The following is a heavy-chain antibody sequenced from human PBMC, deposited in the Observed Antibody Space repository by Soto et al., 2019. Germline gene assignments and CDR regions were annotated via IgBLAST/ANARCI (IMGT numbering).Heavy chain of an antibody. CDR2: IYYSGST. J-gene: IGHJ4*02. CDR3: ARRGGDYFDY. CDR1: GGSISSYY. V-gene: IGHV4-59*08. D-gene: IGHD3-16*01. Sequence: PSETLSLTRTVSGGSISSYYWSWIRQPPGKGLEWIGYIYYSGSTNYNPSLKSRVTISVDTSKNQFSLKLSSVTAADTAVYYGARRGGDYFDYWGQGTLVTVSS.